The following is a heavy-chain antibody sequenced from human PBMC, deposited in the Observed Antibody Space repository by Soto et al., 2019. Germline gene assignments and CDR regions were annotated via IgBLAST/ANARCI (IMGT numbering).Heavy chain of an antibody. V-gene: IGHV3-21*01. CDR2: ISSSNSYI. J-gene: IGHJ6*02. Sequence: PWGSLRLSWAASGGTCSSYSRNWVRQAPGKGLEWVSSISSSNSYIYYADSVKGRFTISRDNAKNSLYLQMNSLRAEDTAVYYCARISRLQEYYYYYYGMDVWGQGTTVTVSS. CDR3: ARISRLQEYYYYYYGMDV. CDR1: GGTCSSYS. D-gene: IGHD4-4*01.